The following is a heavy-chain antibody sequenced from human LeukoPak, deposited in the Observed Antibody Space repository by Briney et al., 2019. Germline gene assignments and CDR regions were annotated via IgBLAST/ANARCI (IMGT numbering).Heavy chain of an antibody. CDR3: AKSFGYSRSWFDN. CDR1: GITFSSYA. CDR2: ISYDGIIK. Sequence: GSSRRPSCAALGITFSSYAMHWGRKSPGKGLEWVGVISYDGIIKYYADSVKGRFTISIDHSKNTLYLQMKSRRVGDTAVYYCAKSFGYSRSWFDNWGQGTLVTVSS. D-gene: IGHD6-13*01. J-gene: IGHJ4*02. V-gene: IGHV3-30*04.